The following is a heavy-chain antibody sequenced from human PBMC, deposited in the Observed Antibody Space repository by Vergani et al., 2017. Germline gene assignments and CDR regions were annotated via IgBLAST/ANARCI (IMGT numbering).Heavy chain of an antibody. CDR3: AKSGYCSGGSCYTDY. D-gene: IGHD2-15*01. CDR1: GFTFSSYG. Sequence: QVQLVESGGGVVQPGWSLRLSCAASGFTFSSYGMHWVRQAPGKGLEWVAVISYDGSNKYYADSVKGRFTISRDNSKNTLYLQMNSLRAEDTAVYYCAKSGYCSGGSCYTDYWGQGTLVTVSS. J-gene: IGHJ4*02. V-gene: IGHV3-30*18. CDR2: ISYDGSNK.